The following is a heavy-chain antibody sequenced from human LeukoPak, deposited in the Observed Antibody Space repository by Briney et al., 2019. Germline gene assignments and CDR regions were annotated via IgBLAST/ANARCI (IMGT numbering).Heavy chain of an antibody. CDR1: GGSISSYY. Sequence: SETLSLTCTVSGGSISSYYWSWIRQPPGKGLEWIGYIYYSGSTNYNPSLKSRVTISVDTSKNQFSLKLSSVTAADTAVYYCARRPERRRGWFDTWGQGTLVTASS. D-gene: IGHD1-1*01. J-gene: IGHJ5*02. CDR2: IYYSGST. V-gene: IGHV4-59*08. CDR3: ARRPERRRGWFDT.